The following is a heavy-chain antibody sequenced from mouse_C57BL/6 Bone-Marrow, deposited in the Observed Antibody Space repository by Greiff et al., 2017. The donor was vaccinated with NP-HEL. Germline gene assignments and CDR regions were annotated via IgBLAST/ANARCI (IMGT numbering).Heavy chain of an antibody. Sequence: EVQGVESGGGLVQPKGSLKLSCAASGFSFNTYAMNWVRQAPGKGLEWVARIRSKSNNYATYYADSVKDRFTISRDDSESMLYLQMNNLKTEDTAMYYCVREGDYDYYAMDYWGQGTSVTVSS. D-gene: IGHD2-4*01. J-gene: IGHJ4*01. CDR2: IRSKSNNYAT. CDR1: GFSFNTYA. CDR3: VREGDYDYYAMDY. V-gene: IGHV10-1*01.